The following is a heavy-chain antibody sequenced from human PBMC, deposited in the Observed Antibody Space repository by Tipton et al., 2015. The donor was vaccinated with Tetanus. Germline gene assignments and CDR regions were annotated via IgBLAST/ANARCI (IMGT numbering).Heavy chain of an antibody. CDR2: VYHTGST. D-gene: IGHD2-2*01. CDR1: GDSITSSKYS. Sequence: TLSLTCTVSGDSITSSKYSWNWIRQPPGKGLEWIGYVYHTGSTYYKPSLKSRVTMSVDRSMNQFSLKLSSVTAADTAVYFCARRSYCTSTRCFDAFDLWGPGTRVTVSS. J-gene: IGHJ3*01. CDR3: ARRSYCTSTRCFDAFDL. V-gene: IGHV4-30-2*02.